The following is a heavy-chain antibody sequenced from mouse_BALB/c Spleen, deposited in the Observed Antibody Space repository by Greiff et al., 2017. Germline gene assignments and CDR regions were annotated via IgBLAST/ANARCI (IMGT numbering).Heavy chain of an antibody. V-gene: IGHV5-12-1*01. CDR3: ARHRDYGSSLYYFDY. CDR2: ISSGGGST. D-gene: IGHD1-1*01. CDR1: GFAFSSYD. Sequence: EVQGVESGGGLVKPGGSLKLSCAASGFAFSSYDMSWVRQTPEKRLEWVAYISSGGGSTYYPDTVKGRFTISRDNAKNTLYLQMSSLKSEDTAMYYCARHRDYGSSLYYFDYWGQGTTLTVSS. J-gene: IGHJ2*01.